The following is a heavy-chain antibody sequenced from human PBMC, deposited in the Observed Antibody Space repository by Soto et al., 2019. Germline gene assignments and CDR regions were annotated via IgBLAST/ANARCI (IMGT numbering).Heavy chain of an antibody. J-gene: IGHJ4*02. D-gene: IGHD4-17*01. CDR1: GYSISSGYY. CDR2: IYHSGST. CDR3: ARDSRTTDYAIDY. V-gene: IGHV4-38-2*02. Sequence: SETLSLTCAVSGYSISSGYYWGWIRQPPGKGLEWIGSIYHSGSTYYNPSLKSRVTISVDTSKNQFSLKLSSVTAADTAVYYCARDSRTTDYAIDYWGQGTLVTVSS.